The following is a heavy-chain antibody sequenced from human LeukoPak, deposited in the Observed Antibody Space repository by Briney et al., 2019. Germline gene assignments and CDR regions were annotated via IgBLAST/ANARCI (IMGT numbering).Heavy chain of an antibody. Sequence: SETLSLSCTVSGGSISSYYWSWIGQPAGKGLEWIGRIYTSGSTNYNPSLKSRVTMSVDTSKNQFSLKLSSVTAADTAVYFCARHSSDYYGPVDYWGQGTLVTVSS. CDR1: GGSISSYY. CDR2: IYTSGST. D-gene: IGHD6-19*01. CDR3: ARHSSDYYGPVDY. J-gene: IGHJ4*02. V-gene: IGHV4-4*07.